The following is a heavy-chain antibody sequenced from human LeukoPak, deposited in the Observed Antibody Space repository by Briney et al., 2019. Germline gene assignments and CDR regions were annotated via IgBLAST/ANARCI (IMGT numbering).Heavy chain of an antibody. D-gene: IGHD3-10*01. Sequence: PSETLSLTCSVSNGSIIRYYWNWIRQPPGKGLEWIGYVYNRGTTSYNPSLESRVTISVDTSRSQFSLNLRSVTAADSAVYYCARSPGFVDTTSGEWFDPWGQGALVTVSS. CDR2: VYNRGTT. CDR1: NGSIIRYY. V-gene: IGHV4-59*01. CDR3: ARSPGFVDTTSGEWFDP. J-gene: IGHJ5*02.